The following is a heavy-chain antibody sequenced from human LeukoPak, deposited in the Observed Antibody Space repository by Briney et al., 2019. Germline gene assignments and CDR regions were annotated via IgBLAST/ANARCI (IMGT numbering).Heavy chain of an antibody. D-gene: IGHD4-11*01. Sequence: GASVKVSCKASGYSFTRYYMHGVRQAPGQGLEWMGWINPDSGSTNNAQKFQGRVTMTRDTSITTAYMELSRLTSDDTAVYYCASGYSDYADYYNYYMDVWGKGTTVTVSS. J-gene: IGHJ6*03. CDR3: ASGYSDYADYYNYYMDV. CDR2: INPDSGST. CDR1: GYSFTRYY. V-gene: IGHV1-2*02.